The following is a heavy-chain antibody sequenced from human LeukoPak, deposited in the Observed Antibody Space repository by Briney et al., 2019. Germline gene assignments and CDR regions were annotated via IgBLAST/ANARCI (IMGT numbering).Heavy chain of an antibody. J-gene: IGHJ5*02. CDR1: GYSISSGYY. CDR3: AIGGYCSSTSCYEGFDP. Sequence: SETLSLTCAVSGYSISSGYYWGWIRQPPGKGLEWIGRIYHSGSTYYNPSLKRRVTISVDTSKNQFYLKLSSVTAADTAVYYCAIGGYCSSTSCYEGFDPWGQGTLVTVSS. V-gene: IGHV4-38-2*01. D-gene: IGHD2-2*01. CDR2: IYHSGST.